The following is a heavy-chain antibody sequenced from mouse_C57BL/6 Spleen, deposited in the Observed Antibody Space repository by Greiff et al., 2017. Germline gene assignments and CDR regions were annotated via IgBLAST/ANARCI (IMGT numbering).Heavy chain of an antibody. D-gene: IGHD1-1*01. CDR1: GYTFTSYW. Sequence: QVQLQQPGAELVMPGASVKLSCKASGYTFTSYWMHWVKQRPGQGLEWIGEIDPSDSYTNYNQKFKGKSTLTVDKSSSTAYMQLSSLTSEGSAVYYCARGGDYYGSSYDYYAMDYWGQGTSVTVAS. J-gene: IGHJ4*01. V-gene: IGHV1-69*01. CDR2: IDPSDSYT. CDR3: ARGGDYYGSSYDYYAMDY.